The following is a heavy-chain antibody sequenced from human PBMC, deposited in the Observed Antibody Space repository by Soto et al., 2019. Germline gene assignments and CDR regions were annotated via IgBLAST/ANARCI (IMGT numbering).Heavy chain of an antibody. CDR2: IFSNDEK. Sequence: GPTLVNPTETLTLSCTVSGFSLSNARLGVSWIRQPPGKALEWLAHIFSNDEKSYSTSLKSRLTISKDTSKSQVVLTMTNMDPVDTVTYYCARMGACSGGSCYSYFDYWGQGTLVTVSS. V-gene: IGHV2-26*01. J-gene: IGHJ4*02. CDR1: GFSLSNARLG. D-gene: IGHD2-15*01. CDR3: ARMGACSGGSCYSYFDY.